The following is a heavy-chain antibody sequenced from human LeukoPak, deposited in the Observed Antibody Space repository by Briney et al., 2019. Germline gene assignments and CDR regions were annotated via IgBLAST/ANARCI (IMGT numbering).Heavy chain of an antibody. V-gene: IGHV3-74*01. J-gene: IGHJ4*02. CDR2: INSDGSST. CDR1: GFTFSSYW. CDR3: AKDIFGLEFDY. Sequence: PGGSLRLSCAASGFTFSSYWMHWVRQAPGKGLVWVSRINSDGSSTSYADSVKGRFTISRDNAKNSLYLQMNSLRAEDTALYYCAKDIFGLEFDYWGQGTLVTVSS. D-gene: IGHD3/OR15-3a*01.